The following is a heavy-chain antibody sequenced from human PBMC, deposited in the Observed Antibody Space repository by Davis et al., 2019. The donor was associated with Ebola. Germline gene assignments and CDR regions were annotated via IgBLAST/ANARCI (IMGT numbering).Heavy chain of an antibody. CDR2: ISAYNGNT. V-gene: IGHV1-18*01. D-gene: IGHD3-16*01. Sequence: AASVKVSCKASGYTFTSYGISWVRQAPGQGLEWMGWISAYNGNTNYAQKLQGRVTMTRDTSTSTVYMELSSLRSEDTAVYYCARSLPDAFDIWGQGTMVTVSS. J-gene: IGHJ3*02. CDR3: ARSLPDAFDI. CDR1: GYTFTSYG.